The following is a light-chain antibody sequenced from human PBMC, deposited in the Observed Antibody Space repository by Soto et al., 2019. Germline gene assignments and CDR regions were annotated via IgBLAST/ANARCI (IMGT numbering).Light chain of an antibody. CDR1: QSIRNN. V-gene: IGKV3-15*01. J-gene: IGKJ5*01. CDR2: GAS. Sequence: EIVMTQSPATLSVSPGERATLSCRASQSIRNNLAWYQQKVGQAPRLLINGASSRATGFPARFSGSGSGTEFTLTISSLQSEDFAVYYCQQYHHWPFTFGQGTRLEIK. CDR3: QQYHHWPFT.